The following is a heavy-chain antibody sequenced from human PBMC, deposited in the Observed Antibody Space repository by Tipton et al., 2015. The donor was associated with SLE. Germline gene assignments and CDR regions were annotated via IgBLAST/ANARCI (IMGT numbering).Heavy chain of an antibody. J-gene: IGHJ4*02. Sequence: LRLSCTVSGGSISSYYWSWIRQPPGKGLEWIGYIHYSGSTNYNPSLKSRVTISVDTSKSQFSLKLYFMAAADTGVYFCARVLSGRRLFDYWGQGTVVSVSS. V-gene: IGHV4-59*01. CDR3: ARVLSGRRLFDY. CDR1: GGSISSYY. CDR2: IHYSGST. D-gene: IGHD1-26*01.